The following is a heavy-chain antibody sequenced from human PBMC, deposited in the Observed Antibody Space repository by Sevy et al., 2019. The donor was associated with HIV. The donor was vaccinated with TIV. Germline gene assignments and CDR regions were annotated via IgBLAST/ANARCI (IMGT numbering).Heavy chain of an antibody. Sequence: ASVKVSCKASGYTFTSYGISWVRQAPGQGLEWMGWISAYNGNTNYAQKLQGRVTMTTDTSTSTAYMELRSLRSDDTAVYYCVRDGGGSYLLSDAFDIWGQGTMVTVSS. D-gene: IGHD1-26*01. V-gene: IGHV1-18*01. CDR2: ISAYNGNT. CDR1: GYTFTSYG. CDR3: VRDGGGSYLLSDAFDI. J-gene: IGHJ3*02.